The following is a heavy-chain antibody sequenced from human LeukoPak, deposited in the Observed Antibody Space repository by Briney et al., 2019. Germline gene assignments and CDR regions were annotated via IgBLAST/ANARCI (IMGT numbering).Heavy chain of an antibody. CDR1: GFTFSSYS. J-gene: IGHJ3*02. D-gene: IGHD3-9*01. Sequence: GSLRLSCAASGFTFSSYSMNWVRQAPGKGLEWDSSISSSGTYVYYADSVKGRFTISRDNAKNSLSLQMNSLRADDAAVYYCARASSKQLAGYLPDGFGIWGQGTMVTVSS. CDR3: ARASSKQLAGYLPDGFGI. V-gene: IGHV3-21*01. CDR2: ISSSGTYV.